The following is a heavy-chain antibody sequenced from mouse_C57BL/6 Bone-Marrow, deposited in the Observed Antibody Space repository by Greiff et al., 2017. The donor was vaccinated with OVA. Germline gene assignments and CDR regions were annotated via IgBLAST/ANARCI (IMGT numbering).Heavy chain of an antibody. CDR2: IHPNSGST. V-gene: IGHV1-64*01. CDR3: ARRATVVAYYYAMDY. D-gene: IGHD1-1*01. CDR1: GYTFTSYW. J-gene: IGHJ4*01. Sequence: QVQLQQPGAELVKPGASVKLSCNSSGYTFTSYWMHWVKQRPGQGLEWIGMIHPNSGSTNYNEKFKSKATLTVDKSSSTAYMQLSSLTSEDSAVYYCARRATVVAYYYAMDYWGQGTSVTVSS.